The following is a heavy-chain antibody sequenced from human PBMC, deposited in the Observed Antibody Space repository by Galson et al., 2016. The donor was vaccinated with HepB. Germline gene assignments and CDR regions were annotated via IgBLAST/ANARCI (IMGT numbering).Heavy chain of an antibody. CDR2: IGTAGDT. CDR1: GFTFSSYS. D-gene: IGHD2-15*01. J-gene: IGHJ6*04. Sequence: SLRLSCAASGFTFSSYSMNWVRQATGKGLEWVSAIGTAGDTYYPGSVRGRFTISRENSKNSLYLQMNSLTAGDTAVYYCARGKFDCSGGTCHYYGMDVWGKGNPGHRLL. CDR3: ARGKFDCSGGTCHYYGMDV. V-gene: IGHV3-13*01.